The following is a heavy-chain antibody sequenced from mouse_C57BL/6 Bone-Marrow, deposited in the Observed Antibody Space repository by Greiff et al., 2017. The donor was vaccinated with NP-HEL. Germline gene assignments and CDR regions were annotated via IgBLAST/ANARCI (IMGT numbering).Heavy chain of an antibody. CDR1: GYTFTSYW. J-gene: IGHJ2*01. V-gene: IGHV1-64*01. CDR3: ARITTVVATDFDY. D-gene: IGHD1-1*01. CDR2: IHPNSGST. Sequence: QVQLQQPGAELVKPGASVKLSCKASGYTFTSYWMHWVKQRPGQGLEWIGMIHPNSGSTNYNEKFKSKATLTVYKSSSTAYMQLSSLTSEDSAVYYCARITTVVATDFDYWGQGTTLTVSS.